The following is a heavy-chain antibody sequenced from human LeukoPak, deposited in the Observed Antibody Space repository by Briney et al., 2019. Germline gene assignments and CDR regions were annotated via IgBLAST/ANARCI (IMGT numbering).Heavy chain of an antibody. CDR1: GFTVSSNY. V-gene: IGHV3-66*01. CDR2: IYSGGST. Sequence: LGGSLRLSCAASGFTVSSNYMSWVRQAPGKGLEWVSVIYSGGSTYYADSVKGRFTISRDNSKNTLYLQMNSLRAEDTAVDYCARAEMTTGPYYYYYGMDVWGQGTTVTVSS. J-gene: IGHJ6*02. CDR3: ARAEMTTGPYYYYYGMDV. D-gene: IGHD5-24*01.